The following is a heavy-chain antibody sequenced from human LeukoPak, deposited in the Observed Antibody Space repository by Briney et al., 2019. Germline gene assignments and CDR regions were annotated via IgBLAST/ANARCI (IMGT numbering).Heavy chain of an antibody. J-gene: IGHJ4*02. CDR3: TREQDREAAATVVGDY. CDR2: ISTGTYI. V-gene: IGHV3-48*03. CDR1: GFTFSRFE. Sequence: GGSLRLSCVASGFTFSRFEMNWVRQAPGRGLEWISHISTGTYIAYTDSVKGRFTISRDNAKNSLYLQMNSLRAEDTAVYYCTREQDREAAATVVGDYWGQGTLVTVSS. D-gene: IGHD4-23*01.